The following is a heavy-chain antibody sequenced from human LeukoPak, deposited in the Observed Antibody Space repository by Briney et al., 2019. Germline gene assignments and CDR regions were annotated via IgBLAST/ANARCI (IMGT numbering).Heavy chain of an antibody. Sequence: GGSLRLSCAAFGFTVSSKYMSWVRQAPGKGLEWVSVHYSGGDTYYADSVKGRFTISRDNSKNTLYLQMNNLRPEDTAVYYCARGDTGFSSAWGRDFDYWGQGTLVTVSS. D-gene: IGHD6-19*01. CDR1: GFTVSSKY. J-gene: IGHJ4*02. CDR3: ARGDTGFSSAWGRDFDY. V-gene: IGHV3-66*01. CDR2: HYSGGDT.